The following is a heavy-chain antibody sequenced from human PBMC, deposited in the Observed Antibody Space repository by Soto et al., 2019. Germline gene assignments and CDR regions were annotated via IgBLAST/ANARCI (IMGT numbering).Heavy chain of an antibody. J-gene: IGHJ5*02. Sequence: QVQLVQSGAEVKKPGASVKVSCKAPGYTFTSYGISWVRQAPGQGLEWMGWISAYNGNTNYAQKLQGRVTMTTDTSTSTAYMELRSLRSDDTAVYYCASAGYCSSTSCLNWFDPWGQGTLVTVSS. CDR1: GYTFTSYG. V-gene: IGHV1-18*04. CDR2: ISAYNGNT. D-gene: IGHD2-2*01. CDR3: ASAGYCSSTSCLNWFDP.